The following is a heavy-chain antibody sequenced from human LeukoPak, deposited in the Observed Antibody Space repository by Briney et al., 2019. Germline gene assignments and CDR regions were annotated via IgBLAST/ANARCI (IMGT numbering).Heavy chain of an antibody. Sequence: SETLSLTCTVSGGSISSYYWSWIRQPPGKGLEWIGYIYYSGSTNYNPSLKSRVTISVDTSKNQFSLKLSSVTAADTAVYYCARENSYYDSSGYYFGSGYFDYWGQGTLVTVSS. J-gene: IGHJ4*02. V-gene: IGHV4-59*01. CDR1: GGSISSYY. CDR2: IYYSGST. CDR3: ARENSYYDSSGYYFGSGYFDY. D-gene: IGHD3-22*01.